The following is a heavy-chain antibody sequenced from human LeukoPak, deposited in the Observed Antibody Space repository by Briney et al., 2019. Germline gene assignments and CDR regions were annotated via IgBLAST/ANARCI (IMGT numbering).Heavy chain of an antibody. CDR3: AKGDYGGDPEAFDI. CDR2: ISGSGCRT. V-gene: IGHV3-23*01. CDR1: GFTLTSYA. J-gene: IGHJ3*02. Sequence: GGFVRLSCAASGFTLTSYAMSWLRQAPGKGLEWVSAISGSGCRTYTAGSVRGRFTVSRDTSSNTLSLQMNDRRAEDTAVYYCAKGDYGGDPEAFDIWGQAT. D-gene: IGHD4-23*01.